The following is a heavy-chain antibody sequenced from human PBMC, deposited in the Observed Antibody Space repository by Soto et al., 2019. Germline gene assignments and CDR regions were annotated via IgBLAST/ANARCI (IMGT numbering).Heavy chain of an antibody. CDR1: GGSISSYY. J-gene: IGHJ6*02. V-gene: IGHV4-59*01. Sequence: PSETLSLTCTVSGGSISSYYWSWIRQPPGKGLEWIGYIYYSGSTNYNPSLKSRVTISVDTSKNQFSLKLSSVTAADTAVYYCARXGIAVAGTGIYYYGMDVWGQGTTVTVSS. D-gene: IGHD6-19*01. CDR2: IYYSGST. CDR3: ARXGIAVAGTGIYYYGMDV.